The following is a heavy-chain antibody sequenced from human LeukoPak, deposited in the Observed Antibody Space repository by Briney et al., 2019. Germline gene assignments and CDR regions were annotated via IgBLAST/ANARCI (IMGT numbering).Heavy chain of an antibody. CDR3: AREKLSVILTGFDY. V-gene: IGHV1-2*06. CDR1: GYTSTGYN. J-gene: IGHJ4*02. D-gene: IGHD3-9*01. Sequence: ASVKVSCKAPGYTSTGYNMHSGPHTPGQGLEWMGPINPNSGGTNYAQKFQGRVTMTRDTSISTAYMELSRLRSDDTAVYYCAREKLSVILTGFDYWGQGTLVTVSS. CDR2: INPNSGGT.